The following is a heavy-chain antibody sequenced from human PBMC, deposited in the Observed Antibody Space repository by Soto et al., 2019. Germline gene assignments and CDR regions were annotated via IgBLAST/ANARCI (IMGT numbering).Heavy chain of an antibody. CDR1: GVSLDNFV. J-gene: IGHJ5*02. D-gene: IGHD3-10*01. CDR2: VSQCGADAYSAEGETT. V-gene: IGHV4-59*01. CDR3: ARDRGGITVSSKPLGEWFDP. Sequence: QVQLQESGPGLLRPSETLSLTCTVSGVSLDNFVWSWIRQTPGRVLEWLVYVSQCGADAYSAEGETTGYNHSIKSRDNISLDLPKNQFYLRLTSVTAADTAVYYCARDRGGITVSSKPLGEWFDPWGQGILVTVSS.